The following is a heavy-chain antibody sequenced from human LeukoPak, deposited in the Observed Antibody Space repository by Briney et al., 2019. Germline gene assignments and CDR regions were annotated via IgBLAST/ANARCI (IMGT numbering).Heavy chain of an antibody. CDR1: GYALTDLA. V-gene: IGHV1-24*01. CDR2: YDPEDEEV. J-gene: IGHJ5*02. D-gene: IGHD3-22*01. CDR3: ATAIDYEDSSGYSFDP. Sequence: GASVKVSCKVPGYALTDLAIHWVRQAPGQGLQWMGGYDPEDEEVVYAQTFQGRLTMTEDTSTDTAYMELAGLTSEDTAIYYCATAIDYEDSSGYSFDPWGQGTLVTVSS.